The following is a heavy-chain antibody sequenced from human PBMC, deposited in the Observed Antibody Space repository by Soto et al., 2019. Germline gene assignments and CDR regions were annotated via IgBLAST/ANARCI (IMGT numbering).Heavy chain of an antibody. CDR3: ARVGDSIAARIGYYYGMDV. J-gene: IGHJ6*02. CDR2: TYYRSKWYN. CDR1: GDSVSSNSAA. Sequence: SQTLSLTCAISGDSVSSNSAAWNWIRQSPSRGLEWLGRTYYRSKWYNDYAVSVKSRITINPDTSKNQFSLQLNSVTPEDAAVYYCARVGDSIAARIGYYYGMDVWGQGTTVTVSS. V-gene: IGHV6-1*01. D-gene: IGHD6-6*01.